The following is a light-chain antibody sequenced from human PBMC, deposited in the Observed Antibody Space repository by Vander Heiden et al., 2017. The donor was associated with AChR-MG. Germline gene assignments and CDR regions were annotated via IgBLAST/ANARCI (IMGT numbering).Light chain of an antibody. J-gene: IGKJ4*01. CDR2: WAS. CDR1: QSVLYSSNNKND. V-gene: IGKV4-1*01. CDR3: HQYDSSLGELT. Sequence: DIVMTQSPDSLAVSLGERATINCKSSQSVLYSSNNKNDLAWYQQKPGQPPKLLIYWASTRESGVPDRFSGSGSGTDFTLTISSLQAEDVAVYYCHQYDSSLGELTFGGGTKVEVK.